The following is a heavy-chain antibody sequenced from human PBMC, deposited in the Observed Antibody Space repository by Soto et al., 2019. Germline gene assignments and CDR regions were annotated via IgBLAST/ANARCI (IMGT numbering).Heavy chain of an antibody. J-gene: IGHJ5*02. CDR2: IWYDGSNK. V-gene: IGHV3-33*01. Sequence: GGSLRLSCAASGFTFSSYGMHWVRQAPGKGLEWVAVIWYDGSNKYYADSVKGRFTISRDNSKNTLYLQMNSLRAEDTAVYYCARGPLLSQQWLDPHWFDPWGQGTLVTVSS. D-gene: IGHD6-19*01. CDR3: ARGPLLSQQWLDPHWFDP. CDR1: GFTFSSYG.